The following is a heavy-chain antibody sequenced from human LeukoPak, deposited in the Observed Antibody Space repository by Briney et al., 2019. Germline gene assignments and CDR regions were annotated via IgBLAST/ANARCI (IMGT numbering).Heavy chain of an antibody. CDR2: ISSSSSTI. CDR3: ARDRLLGYYDYVWGSSY. Sequence: GGSLKLSCAASGFTFSSYSMNWVRQAPGKGLEWVSYISSSSSTIYYADSVKGRFTISRDNAKNSLYLQMNSLRAEDTAVYYCARDRLLGYYDYVWGSSYWGQGTLVTVSS. J-gene: IGHJ4*02. V-gene: IGHV3-48*04. D-gene: IGHD3-16*01. CDR1: GFTFSSYS.